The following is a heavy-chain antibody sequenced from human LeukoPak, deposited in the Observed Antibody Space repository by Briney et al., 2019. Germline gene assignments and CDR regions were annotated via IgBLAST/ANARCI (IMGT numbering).Heavy chain of an antibody. J-gene: IGHJ4*02. V-gene: IGHV1-46*01. CDR3: AREESPRYSSSWYNY. CDR2: INPSGGST. Sequence: GASVKVSCKASGYTFTSYYMHWVGQAPGHGLEWMGIINPSGGSTSYAQKFQGRVTMTRDTSTSTVYMELSSLRSEDTAVYYCAREESPRYSSSWYNYWGQGTLVTVSS. D-gene: IGHD6-13*01. CDR1: GYTFTSYY.